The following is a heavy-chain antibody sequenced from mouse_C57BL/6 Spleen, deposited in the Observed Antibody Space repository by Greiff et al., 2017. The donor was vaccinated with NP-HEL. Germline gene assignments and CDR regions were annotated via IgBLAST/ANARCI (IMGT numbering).Heavy chain of an antibody. J-gene: IGHJ2*01. D-gene: IGHD1-1*01. CDR1: GFTFSDYY. Sequence: EVMLVESEGGLVQPGSSMKLSCTASGFTFSDYYMAWVRQVPEKGLEWVANINYDGSSTYYLDSLKSRFIISRDNAKNILYLQMSSLKSEDTATYYCARDRSYYGSSLDYWGQGTTLTVSS. CDR2: INYDGSST. V-gene: IGHV5-16*01. CDR3: ARDRSYYGSSLDY.